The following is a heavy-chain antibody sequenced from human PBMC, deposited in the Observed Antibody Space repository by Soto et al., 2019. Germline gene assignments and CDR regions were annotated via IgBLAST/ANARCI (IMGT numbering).Heavy chain of an antibody. J-gene: IGHJ4*02. CDR2: IYSGGST. Sequence: GSLRLSCAASGFTVSSNYMSWVRQAPGKGLEWVSVIYSGGSTYYADSVKGRFTISRDNSKNTLYLQMNSLRAEDTAVYYCARAGGSSSWYVVYWGQGTLVTVSS. V-gene: IGHV3-66*01. CDR1: GFTVSSNY. D-gene: IGHD6-13*01. CDR3: ARAGGSSSWYVVY.